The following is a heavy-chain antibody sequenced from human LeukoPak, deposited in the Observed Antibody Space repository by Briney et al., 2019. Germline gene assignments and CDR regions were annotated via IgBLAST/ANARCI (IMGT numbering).Heavy chain of an antibody. CDR1: GFNVNSYY. CDR2: LSSGDNT. Sequence: GGSLRLSCAASGFNVNSYYMSWVRQAPGRGLEWVSALSSGDNTHYADSVNGRFTISRDNSKNTLYLQLNSLRAEDTAVYYCATYAYWGQGTLVTVSS. CDR3: ATYAY. D-gene: IGHD2-2*01. V-gene: IGHV3-53*01. J-gene: IGHJ4*02.